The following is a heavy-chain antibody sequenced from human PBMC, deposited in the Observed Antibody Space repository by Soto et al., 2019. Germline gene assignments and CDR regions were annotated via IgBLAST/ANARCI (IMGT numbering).Heavy chain of an antibody. J-gene: IGHJ3*01. Sequence: QITGKGSGPTLVKPTQTLTLTCSLSGLSLSTSGVGLGWIRPTPGKALEWLALIYWNDDKNYTPSLKSRLTITKDTSKNQAVLTMTIMDPVDTATYYCARGLATLPVFAFAVWGQGTVVTVSS. V-gene: IGHV2-5*01. D-gene: IGHD6-6*01. CDR2: IYWNDDK. CDR1: GLSLSTSGVG. CDR3: ARGLATLPVFAFAV.